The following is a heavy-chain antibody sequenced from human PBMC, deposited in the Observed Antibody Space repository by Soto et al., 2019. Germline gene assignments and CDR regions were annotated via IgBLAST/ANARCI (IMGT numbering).Heavy chain of an antibody. J-gene: IGHJ6*02. V-gene: IGHV5-10-1*01. CDR1: GYSFTSYW. CDR2: IDPSDSYT. D-gene: IGHD6-6*01. Sequence: GESLKISCKGSGYSFTSYWISWVRQMPGKGLEWMGRIDPSDSYTNYSPSFQGHVTISAGKSISTAYLQWSSLKASDTAMYYCARFEYSSPPSFLGALSGMDVWGQGTTVTVSS. CDR3: ARFEYSSPPSFLGALSGMDV.